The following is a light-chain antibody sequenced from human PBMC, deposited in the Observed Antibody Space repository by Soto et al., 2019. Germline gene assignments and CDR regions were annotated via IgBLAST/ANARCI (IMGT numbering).Light chain of an antibody. CDR2: EGS. J-gene: IGLJ1*01. V-gene: IGLV2-23*03. Sequence: QSALTQPASVSGSPGQSITISCTGTSSDVGSYNLVSWYQQHPGKAPKLMIYEGSKRPSGVSNRFSGSKSGNTASLTISGLQAEDDAVYYCCSHPDRRTFPSRFATGTKATV. CDR1: SSDVGSYNL. CDR3: CSHPDRRTFPSR.